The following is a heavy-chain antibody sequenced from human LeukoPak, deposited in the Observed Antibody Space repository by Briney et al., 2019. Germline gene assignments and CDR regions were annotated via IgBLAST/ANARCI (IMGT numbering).Heavy chain of an antibody. J-gene: IGHJ4*02. CDR1: GGSLGTDY. D-gene: IGHD3-16*01. Sequence: SETLSLTCSVSGGSLGTDYWAWIRQPPGKGLEWIGYSGSASYNPSLKSRLTISVDTSNNLLSLRLTSVTAADTAVYYCARVVSATMILDSWGQGTLVTVSS. V-gene: IGHV4-59*01. CDR3: ARVVSATMILDS. CDR2: SGSA.